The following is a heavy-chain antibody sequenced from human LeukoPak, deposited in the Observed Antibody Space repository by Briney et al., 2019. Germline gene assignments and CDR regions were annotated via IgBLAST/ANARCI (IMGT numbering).Heavy chain of an antibody. J-gene: IGHJ4*02. V-gene: IGHV1-3*03. D-gene: IGHD1-14*01. CDR3: TLYNY. CDR2: INPDNGDT. Sequence: WASVKVSCKASGYTFTGYYMHWVRQAPGQGLEWMGCINPDNGDTKYSQEFQGRVTITRDTSATTAYMELSSLRSEDMAVYYCTLYNYWGQGTLVTVSS. CDR1: GYTFTGYY.